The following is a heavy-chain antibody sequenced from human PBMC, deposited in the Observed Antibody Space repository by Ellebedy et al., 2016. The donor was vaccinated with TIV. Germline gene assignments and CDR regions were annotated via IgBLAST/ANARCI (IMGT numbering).Heavy chain of an antibody. CDR1: GGSISSYY. Sequence: SETLSLTXTVSGGSISSYYWSWIRQPPGKGLEWIGYIYYSGSTNYNPSLKSRVTISVDTSTNQFSLKLSSVTAADTAVYYCARGGTVAGTEWFDPWGQGTLVTVSS. V-gene: IGHV4-59*01. CDR3: ARGGTVAGTEWFDP. CDR2: IYYSGST. J-gene: IGHJ5*02. D-gene: IGHD6-19*01.